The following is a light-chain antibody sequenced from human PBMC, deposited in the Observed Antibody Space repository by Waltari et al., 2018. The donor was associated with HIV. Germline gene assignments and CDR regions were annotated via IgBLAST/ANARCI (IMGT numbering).Light chain of an antibody. CDR1: TGAVTSGHY. CDR3: VLSFSGVRA. V-gene: IGLV7-46*01. CDR2: DTS. Sequence: QAVVTQEPSLTVSPGGTVNLTCGSSTGAVTSGHYPDWFQQKPGHAPRALIFDTSNKHSETPARLSGSLRGGKAALTLSGAQPEDEAEYYCVLSFSGVRAFGGGTKLTVL. J-gene: IGLJ2*01.